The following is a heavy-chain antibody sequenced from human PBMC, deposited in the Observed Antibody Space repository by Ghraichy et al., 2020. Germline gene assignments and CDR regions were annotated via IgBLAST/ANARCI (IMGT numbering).Heavy chain of an antibody. Sequence: SVKVSCKASGGTFSSYAISWVRQAPGQGLEWMGGIIPIFGTANYAQKFQGRVTITADESTSTAYMELSSLRSEDTAVYYCARDGSGYSGYDHQPYYYYYGMDVWGQGTTVTVSS. J-gene: IGHJ6*02. CDR2: IIPIFGTA. CDR3: ARDGSGYSGYDHQPYYYYYGMDV. CDR1: GGTFSSYA. D-gene: IGHD5-12*01. V-gene: IGHV1-69*13.